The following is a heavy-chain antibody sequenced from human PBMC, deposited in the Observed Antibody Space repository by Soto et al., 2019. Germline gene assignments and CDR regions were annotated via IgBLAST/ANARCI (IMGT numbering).Heavy chain of an antibody. CDR1: GGSISSGGYY. V-gene: IGHV4-31*03. CDR2: IYYSGST. CDR3: SSREWLLQRDY. J-gene: IGHJ4*02. D-gene: IGHD3-3*01. Sequence: SDTLSLTCTVSGGSISSGGYYWSWIRQHPGKGLEWIGYIYYSGSTYYNPSLKSRVTISVDTSKNQFSLKLSSVTAADTAVYYCSSREWLLQRDYWGQRTLVTVSP.